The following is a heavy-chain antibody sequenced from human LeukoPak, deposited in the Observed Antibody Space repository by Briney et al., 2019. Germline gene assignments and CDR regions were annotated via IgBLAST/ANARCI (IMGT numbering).Heavy chain of an antibody. CDR2: IYPGDSDT. CDR1: GSSFTSYW. J-gene: IGHJ4*02. CDR3: ARQARGWYSGYEPHIDY. D-gene: IGHD5-12*01. Sequence: GESLQISCKGSGSSFTSYWIGWVRQLPGKGLEWMGIIYPGDSDTRYSPFFQGQVTISADKSISTAYLQWSSLKASDTAMYYCARQARGWYSGYEPHIDYWGQGTLVTVSS. V-gene: IGHV5-51*01.